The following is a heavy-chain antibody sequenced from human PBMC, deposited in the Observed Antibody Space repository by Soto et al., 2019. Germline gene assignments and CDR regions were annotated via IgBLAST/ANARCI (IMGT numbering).Heavy chain of an antibody. CDR3: ARASGITIFGVVPRSSMDV. Sequence: ASVKVSCKASGGTFSSYAISWVRQAPGQGLEWMGGINPNSGGTNYAQKFQGWVTMTRDTSISTAYMELSRLRSDDTAVYYCARASGITIFGVVPRSSMDVWGQGTTVTVSS. V-gene: IGHV1-2*04. CDR2: INPNSGGT. J-gene: IGHJ6*02. D-gene: IGHD3-3*01. CDR1: GGTFSSYA.